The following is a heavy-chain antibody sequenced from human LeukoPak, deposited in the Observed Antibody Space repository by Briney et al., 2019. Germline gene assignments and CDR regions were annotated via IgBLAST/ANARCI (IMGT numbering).Heavy chain of an antibody. CDR3: AKDNGYSYGHGFDY. D-gene: IGHD5-18*01. CDR2: ISYDGSNK. Sequence: PGRSLRLSCAASGFTFSSYAMHWVRQAPGKGLEWVAVISYDGSNKYYADSVKGRFTISRDNSKNTLYLQMNSLRAEDTAVYYCAKDNGYSYGHGFDYWGQGTLVTVSS. CDR1: GFTFSSYA. J-gene: IGHJ4*02. V-gene: IGHV3-30-3*01.